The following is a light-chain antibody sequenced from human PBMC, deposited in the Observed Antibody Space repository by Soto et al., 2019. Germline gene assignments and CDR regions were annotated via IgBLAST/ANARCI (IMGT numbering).Light chain of an antibody. CDR3: QQSYSTLIT. CDR1: QSISSY. CDR2: AAS. Sequence: DIKMTQSPSSLSASVCDRVTITCLASQSISSYLNWYQQKPGKAPKLLIYAASSLQSGVPSRFSGSGSGTDFTLTISSLQPEDFATYYCQQSYSTLITVGQGTRLEIK. V-gene: IGKV1-39*01. J-gene: IGKJ5*01.